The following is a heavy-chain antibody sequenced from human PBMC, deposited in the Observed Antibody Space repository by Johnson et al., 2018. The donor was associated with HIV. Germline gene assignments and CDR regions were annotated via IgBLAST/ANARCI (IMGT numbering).Heavy chain of an antibody. CDR2: ISYDGSNK. J-gene: IGHJ3*01. D-gene: IGHD3-3*02. CDR3: ARAHLIFPKNAFDF. CDR1: GFTFSSYA. V-gene: IGHV3-30*04. Sequence: VQLVESGGGVVQPGRSLRLSCAASGFTFSSYAMHWVRQAPGKGLEWVAVISYDGSNKYYADSVKGRFTISRDNVNNSVFLLLNNLRVEDTAVYFCARAHLIFPKNAFDFWGQGTMVTVSS.